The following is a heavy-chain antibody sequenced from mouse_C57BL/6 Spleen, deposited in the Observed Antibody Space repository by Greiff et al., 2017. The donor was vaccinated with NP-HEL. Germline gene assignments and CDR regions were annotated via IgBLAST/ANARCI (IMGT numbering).Heavy chain of an antibody. Sequence: EVQLQQSGAELVRPGASVKLSCTASGFNIKDDYMHWVKQRPEQGLEGFGWIDHENGDTEYASKFQGKATITADTASNTAYLQFSTLTSEDTAVYDCTTTYYSNYFFAYWGQGTLVTVSA. J-gene: IGHJ3*01. CDR2: IDHENGDT. D-gene: IGHD2-5*01. V-gene: IGHV14-4*01. CDR1: GFNIKDDY. CDR3: TTTYYSNYFFAY.